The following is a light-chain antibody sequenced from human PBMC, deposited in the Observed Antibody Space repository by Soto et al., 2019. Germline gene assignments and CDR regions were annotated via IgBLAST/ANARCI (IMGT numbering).Light chain of an antibody. CDR1: QSVSSN. Sequence: EIVMTQSPATLSVSPGERATLSCRASQSVSSNLAWYQQKPGQAPSLLNYDISARATGSPTRFRGSGSGTEFTLTNSSLQSDDFAVSYCQQYNDWPLTSGRRTQVESK. CDR2: DIS. V-gene: IGKV3D-15*01. CDR3: QQYNDWPLT. J-gene: IGKJ4*01.